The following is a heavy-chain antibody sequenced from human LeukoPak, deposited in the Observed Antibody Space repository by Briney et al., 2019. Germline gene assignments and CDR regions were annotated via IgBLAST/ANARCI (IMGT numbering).Heavy chain of an antibody. Sequence: ASVNVSCKASGYTFTSYGISWVRQAPGQGLEWMGWISAYHGNTNYAQKLQGRVTMTTDTTTSTAYMELKSLRSDDAAMYFCASWGLVPRGSLAYWGQGTLVTVSS. V-gene: IGHV1-18*01. CDR1: GYTFTSYG. D-gene: IGHD6-13*01. J-gene: IGHJ4*02. CDR3: ASWGLVPRGSLAY. CDR2: ISAYHGNT.